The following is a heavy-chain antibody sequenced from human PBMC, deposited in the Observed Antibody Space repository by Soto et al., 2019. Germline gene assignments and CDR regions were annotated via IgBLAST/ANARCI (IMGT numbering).Heavy chain of an antibody. CDR2: ISSSSSDI. V-gene: IGHV3-21*01. CDR1: GFKFSTYS. D-gene: IGHD3-10*01. Sequence: EVQLEESGGGLVKPGGSLRLSCVASGFKFSTYSMNWVRQAPGKGLEWVSAISSSSSDIYYADSVKGRFTVSRDNAKKSLFLQMNSLRVEDPAVYYCPCITRTINLFDPWGQGTLVTVSS. CDR3: PCITRTINLFDP. J-gene: IGHJ5*02.